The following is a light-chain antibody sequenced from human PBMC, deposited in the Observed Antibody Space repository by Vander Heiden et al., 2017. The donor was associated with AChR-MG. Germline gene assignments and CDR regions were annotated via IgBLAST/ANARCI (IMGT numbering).Light chain of an antibody. J-gene: IGLJ2*01. CDR1: KLGNKY. CDR3: QAWDSSTVV. CDR2: QHN. Sequence: SYELTQPPSVSVSPGQTASFSCSGDKLGNKYASWYQQKPGQSPVLVIYQHNKRPSGIPERFSGSSSGNTATLTISGTQAMDEADDYCQAWDSSTVVFGGGTKLTVL. V-gene: IGLV3-1*01.